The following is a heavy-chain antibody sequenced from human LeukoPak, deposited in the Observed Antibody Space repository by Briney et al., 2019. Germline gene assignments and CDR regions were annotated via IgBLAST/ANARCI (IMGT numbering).Heavy chain of an antibody. Sequence: SGTLSLTCAVSGGSVRSGSYYWSWIRQPPGKGLEWIGYIYYSGSTNYNPSLKSRVTISVDTSRNQFSLKLSSVTAADTAVYYCARVSVTGTLNFDYWGQGTLVTVSS. D-gene: IGHD6-19*01. CDR2: IYYSGST. CDR3: ARVSVTGTLNFDY. V-gene: IGHV4-61*01. J-gene: IGHJ4*02. CDR1: GGSVRSGSYY.